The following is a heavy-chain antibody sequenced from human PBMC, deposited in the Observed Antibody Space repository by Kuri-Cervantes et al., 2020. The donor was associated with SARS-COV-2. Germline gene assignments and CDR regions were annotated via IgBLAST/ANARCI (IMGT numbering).Heavy chain of an antibody. CDR1: GFTFSSYA. CDR3: VRDGDHWNFDY. D-gene: IGHD1-1*01. V-gene: IGHV3-30-3*01. CDR2: ISYDGSNK. Sequence: GESLKISCAASGFTFSSYAMSWVRQAPGKGLEWVAVISYDGSNKCYADSVKGRFTISRDNSKNTLYLQMNSLRAEDTAVYYCVRDGDHWNFDYWGQGTLVTVSS. J-gene: IGHJ4*02.